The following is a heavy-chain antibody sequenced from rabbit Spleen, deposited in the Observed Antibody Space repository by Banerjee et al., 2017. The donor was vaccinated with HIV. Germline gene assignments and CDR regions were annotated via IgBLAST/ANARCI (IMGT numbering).Heavy chain of an antibody. J-gene: IGHJ6*01. D-gene: IGHD8-1*01. V-gene: IGHV1S45*01. Sequence: QEQLVESGGDLVKPEGSLTLTCTASGFSFSSSYWICWVRQAPGKGLEWIACIYAGSSGSTYYASWAKGRFTISKTSSTTVTLQMTTLTAADTATYFCARDTGSSFSTYGMDLWGQGTLVTVS. CDR2: IYAGSSGST. CDR1: GFSFSSSYW. CDR3: ARDTGSSFSTYGMDL.